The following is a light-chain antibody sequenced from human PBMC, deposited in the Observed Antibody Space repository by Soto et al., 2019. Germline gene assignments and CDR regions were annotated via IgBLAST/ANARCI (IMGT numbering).Light chain of an antibody. J-gene: IGKJ5*01. CDR2: TAS. CDR1: QSISNY. Sequence: DIQMTQSPSSLSASVGDRVTITCRASQSISNYLNWYQQKPGKAPKLLIYTASSFQSGVPSRFSGSGSGTDFTLTTSSLPLEDFETYCCQQLYRTRNTLGQGTGLDIK. V-gene: IGKV1-39*01. CDR3: QQLYRTRNT.